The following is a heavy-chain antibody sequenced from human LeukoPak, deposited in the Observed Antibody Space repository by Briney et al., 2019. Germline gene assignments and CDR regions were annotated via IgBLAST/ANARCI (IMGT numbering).Heavy chain of an antibody. D-gene: IGHD2-2*01. CDR1: GGSFSGYY. V-gene: IGHV4-34*01. Sequence: SETLSLTCAVYGGSFSGYYWSWIRQPPGKGLEWIGEINHSGSTNYNPSLKSRVTISVDTSKNQFSLKLSSVTAADTAVYYCARQFCSSTSCYLNSWGQGTLVTVSS. J-gene: IGHJ5*02. CDR2: INHSGST. CDR3: ARQFCSSTSCYLNS.